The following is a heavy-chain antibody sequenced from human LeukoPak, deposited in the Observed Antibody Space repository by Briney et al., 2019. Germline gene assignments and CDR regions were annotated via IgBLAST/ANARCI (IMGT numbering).Heavy chain of an antibody. CDR3: ARGGQQLALENWFDP. D-gene: IGHD6-13*01. CDR1: GGSFSGYY. J-gene: IGHJ5*02. CDR2: INHSGST. Sequence: SETLSLTCAVYGGSFSGYYWSWIRQPPGKGLEWIGEINHSGSTNYNPSLKSRVTISVDTSKNQFSLKLSSVTAADTAVYYCARGGQQLALENWFDPWGQGTLVTVSS. V-gene: IGHV4-34*01.